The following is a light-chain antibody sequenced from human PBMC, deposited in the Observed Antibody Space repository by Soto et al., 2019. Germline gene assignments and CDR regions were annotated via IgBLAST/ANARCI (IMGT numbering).Light chain of an antibody. CDR3: QQYGSPPWT. CDR2: GAS. CDR1: QSLTSSY. J-gene: IGKJ1*01. Sequence: EIVLTQSPGTLSLSPGERATLSCRASQSLTSSYLAWYQQKPGQSPRLLMYGASSRATGIPDRFSGSGSETEFTLTISRLEPEDFAVYYCQQYGSPPWTFGQGTKVEIK. V-gene: IGKV3-20*01.